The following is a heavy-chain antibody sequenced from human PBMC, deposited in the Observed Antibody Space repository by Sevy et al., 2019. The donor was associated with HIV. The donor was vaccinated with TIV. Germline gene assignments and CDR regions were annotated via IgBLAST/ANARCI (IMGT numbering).Heavy chain of an antibody. CDR3: ARDLWTYYDFWSGSNWFDP. CDR1: GFTFSGYS. J-gene: IGHJ5*02. V-gene: IGHV3-48*01. CDR2: ISSSSSTI. D-gene: IGHD3-3*01. Sequence: GGSLRLSFAASGFTFSGYSMNWVRQAPGKGREGVSSISSSSSTIYYPDSVKGRFTISRDNAKNSLYLQMNSLRAEDTAVYYCARDLWTYYDFWSGSNWFDPWGQGTLVTVSS.